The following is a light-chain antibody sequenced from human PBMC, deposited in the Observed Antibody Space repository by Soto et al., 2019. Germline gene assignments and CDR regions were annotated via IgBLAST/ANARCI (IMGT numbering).Light chain of an antibody. V-gene: IGLV1-47*02. CDR3: QSYDTSLGAYV. Sequence: QSVLTQPPSASGTPGQRVTISCSGSSSNIGSNYVYWYQQLPGTAPKLLIFGNNQRPSGVPDRFSGSKSGTSASLAITGLQAEDEADYYCQSYDTSLGAYVFGSGTKVTVL. CDR2: GNN. J-gene: IGLJ1*01. CDR1: SSNIGSNY.